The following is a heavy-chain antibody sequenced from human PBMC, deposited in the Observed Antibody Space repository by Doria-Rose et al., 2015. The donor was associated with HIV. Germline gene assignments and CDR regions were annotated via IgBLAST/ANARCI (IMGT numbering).Heavy chain of an antibody. CDR2: IFSDDER. J-gene: IGHJ4*02. D-gene: IGHD6-13*01. V-gene: IGHV2-26*01. CDR1: GVSLSSPGMG. Sequence: QITLKESGPVLVKPTETLTLTCTVSGVSLSSPGMGVSWIRQPLGKALEWLANIFSDDERSYKTSLKSRLTISRVTSKSQVVLTMTDMDPVDTATYYCARIKSSRWYHKYYFDFWGQGTLVIVSA. CDR3: ARIKSSRWYHKYYFDF.